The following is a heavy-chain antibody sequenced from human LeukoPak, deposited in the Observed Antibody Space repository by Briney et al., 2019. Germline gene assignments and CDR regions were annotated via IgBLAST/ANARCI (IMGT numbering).Heavy chain of an antibody. CDR1: GDSIRSHY. V-gene: IGHV4-59*11. D-gene: IGHD1-26*01. CDR2: VFFTGST. Sequence: SETLSLTCSVSGDSIRSHYWSWIRQPPGKRPEWIGHVFFTGSTTYNPTLEGRVTMSIDTPGSQFSLKLTSVTAADTAVYYCARVEWELLGAHLWGQGILLSVSS. CDR3: ARVEWELLGAHL. J-gene: IGHJ4*02.